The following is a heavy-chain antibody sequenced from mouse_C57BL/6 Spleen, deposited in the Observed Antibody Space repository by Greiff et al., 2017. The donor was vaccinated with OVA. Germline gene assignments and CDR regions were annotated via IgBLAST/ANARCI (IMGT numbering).Heavy chain of an antibody. J-gene: IGHJ3*01. CDR2: FYPGSGSI. CDR3: ARHEESDYYGSSFWFAY. CDR1: GYTFTEYT. Sequence: QVQLQQSGSELVKPGASVKLSCKASGYTFTEYTIHWVKQRSGQGLEWIGWFYPGSGSIKYNEKFKDKATLTADKSSSTVYMELSRLTSEDSAVYFCARHEESDYYGSSFWFAYWGQGTLVTVSA. V-gene: IGHV1-62-2*01. D-gene: IGHD1-1*01.